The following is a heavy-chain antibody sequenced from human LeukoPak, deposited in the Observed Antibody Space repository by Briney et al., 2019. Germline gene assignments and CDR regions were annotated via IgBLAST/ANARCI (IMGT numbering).Heavy chain of an antibody. Sequence: PGGSLRLSCAASGFTFSSYWMHWVRQAPGKGPVWVSRINSDASSTSYADSVKGRFTISRDNAKNTLYLQMNSLRAEDTAVYYCARVQGHPPNGLDVWGQGTMVTVSS. D-gene: IGHD2-8*01. CDR2: INSDASST. CDR1: GFTFSSYW. V-gene: IGHV3-74*01. J-gene: IGHJ3*01. CDR3: ARVQGHPPNGLDV.